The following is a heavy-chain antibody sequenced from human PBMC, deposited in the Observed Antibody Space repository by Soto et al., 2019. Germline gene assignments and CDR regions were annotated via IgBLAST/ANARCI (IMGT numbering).Heavy chain of an antibody. CDR1: GYTFTSYD. D-gene: IGHD1-26*01. Sequence: QVQLVQSGAEVKKPGASVKVSCKASGYTFTSYDINWVRQATGQGLEWMGWMNPNSGNTGYAQKVKGRVTMTRTTSISTAYMELSRLRSEDMAVYYCARATSGSSRLDYWGQATLVTVPS. CDR2: MNPNSGNT. V-gene: IGHV1-8*01. J-gene: IGHJ4*02. CDR3: ARATSGSSRLDY.